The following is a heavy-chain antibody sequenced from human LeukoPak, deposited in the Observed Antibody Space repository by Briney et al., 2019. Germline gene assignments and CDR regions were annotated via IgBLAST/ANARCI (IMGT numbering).Heavy chain of an antibody. J-gene: IGHJ4*02. Sequence: ASVKVSCKASGYTFTGYYMHWVRQAPGQGLEWMGWINPNSGGTNYAQKFQGRVTMTRDTSISTAYMELSRLRSDDTAVYYCARGRTAVGAPIDYFDYWGQGTLVTVSS. CDR2: INPNSGGT. V-gene: IGHV1-2*02. CDR3: ARGRTAVGAPIDYFDY. D-gene: IGHD1-26*01. CDR1: GYTFTGYY.